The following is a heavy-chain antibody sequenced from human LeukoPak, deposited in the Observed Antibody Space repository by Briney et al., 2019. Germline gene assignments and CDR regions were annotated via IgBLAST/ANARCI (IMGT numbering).Heavy chain of an antibody. D-gene: IGHD5-24*01. CDR1: GYTFTGYY. CDR3: ARSEMATIYYFDY. CDR2: INPNSGGT. V-gene: IGHV1-2*02. J-gene: IGHJ4*02. Sequence: ASVKVSCKASGYTFTGYYMHWVRQAPGQGLEWMGWINPNSGGTNYAQKFQGRVTMTRDTSTSTAYMELSRLRSDDTAVYYCARSEMATIYYFDYWGQGTLVTVSS.